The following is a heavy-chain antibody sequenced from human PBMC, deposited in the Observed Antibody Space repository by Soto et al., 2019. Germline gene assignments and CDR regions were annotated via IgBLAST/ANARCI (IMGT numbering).Heavy chain of an antibody. V-gene: IGHV3-30-3*01. D-gene: IGHD6-13*01. CDR2: ISSDGTKK. CDR3: AKAVAAAYYYHYYGMDV. J-gene: IGHJ6*02. CDR1: GFALDTYA. Sequence: GGSLRLSCEASGFALDTYAMHWVRQAPGKGLEWVALISSDGTKKHLADSVKGRFTISRDNSKSFVYLQMKSVRGEDTVVYYCAKAVAAAYYYHYYGMDVWGQGTTVTVSS.